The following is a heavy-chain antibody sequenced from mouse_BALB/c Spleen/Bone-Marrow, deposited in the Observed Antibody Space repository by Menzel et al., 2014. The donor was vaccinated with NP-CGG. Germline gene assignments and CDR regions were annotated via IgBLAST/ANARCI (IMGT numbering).Heavy chain of an antibody. D-gene: IGHD1-1*01. V-gene: IGHV14-3*02. CDR2: IDPANGNT. J-gene: IGHJ4*01. CDR3: ARYYYGSSYAMDY. CDR1: GFNIKDTY. Sequence: VQLQQSGAELVKPGASVKLSCTVSGFNIKDTYMHWVKQRPEQGLEWIGRIDPANGNTKYDPKFQGKATITADTSSNTAYLQLSSLTSEDTAVYYCARYYYGSSYAMDYWGQGTSVTVSS.